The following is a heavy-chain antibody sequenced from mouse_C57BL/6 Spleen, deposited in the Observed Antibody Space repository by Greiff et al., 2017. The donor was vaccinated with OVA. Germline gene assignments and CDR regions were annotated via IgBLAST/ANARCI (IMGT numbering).Heavy chain of an antibody. CDR2: IYPGSGNT. Sequence: QVQLQQSGAELVRPGASVKLSCKASGYTFTDYYINWVKQRPGQGLEWIARIYPGSGNTYYNEKFKGKATLTAEKSSSTAYMQLSSLRSEDSAVYFCARGEDVSWFAYWGQGTLVTVSA. CDR3: ARGEDVSWFAY. J-gene: IGHJ3*01. CDR1: GYTFTDYY. V-gene: IGHV1-76*01.